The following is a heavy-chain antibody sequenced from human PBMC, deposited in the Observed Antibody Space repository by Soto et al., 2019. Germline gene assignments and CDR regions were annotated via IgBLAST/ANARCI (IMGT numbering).Heavy chain of an antibody. V-gene: IGHV1-69*14. CDR1: GGTFSNFA. D-gene: IGHD3-10*01. J-gene: IGHJ6*01. CDR2: IIPIDATV. Sequence: QVQLVQSGAEVKKPGSSVKVSCKASGGTFSNFALISWVRQAPGQGLEWMGGIIPIDATVNYAQKFQGRITLTADKSTTTAYMDLGSLRSEETAVYSWARARPGFGYTYGDVWGQGTTVTVSS. CDR3: ARARPGFGYTYGDV.